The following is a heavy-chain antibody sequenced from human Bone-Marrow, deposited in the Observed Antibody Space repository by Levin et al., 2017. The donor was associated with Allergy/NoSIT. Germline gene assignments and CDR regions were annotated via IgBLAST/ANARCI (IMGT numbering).Heavy chain of an antibody. CDR3: VRASHTGWFDP. CDR2: VYWDDDK. D-gene: IGHD3-10*01. CDR1: GFSLSSTEVG. J-gene: IGHJ5*02. V-gene: IGHV2-5*02. Sequence: GFSLSSTEVGVGWVRQPPGKALEWLALVYWDDDKRYQRGMSSRLNISKDTSGNRVVLTLSNLDPVDTATYYCVRASHTGWFDPWGQGTLVTVSS.